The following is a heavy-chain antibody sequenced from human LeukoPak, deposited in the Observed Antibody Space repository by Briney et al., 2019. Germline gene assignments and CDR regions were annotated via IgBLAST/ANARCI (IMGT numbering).Heavy chain of an antibody. CDR1: GGSISSSSYY. CDR2: IYYSGST. V-gene: IGHV4-39*01. CDR3: ASPMKDFWSGYLGY. D-gene: IGHD3-3*01. J-gene: IGHJ4*02. Sequence: SETPSLTCTVSGGSISSSSYYWGWIRQPPGKGLEWIGSIYYSGSTYYNPSLKSRVTISVDTSKNQFSLKLSSVTAADTAVYYCASPMKDFWSGYLGYWGQGTLVTVSS.